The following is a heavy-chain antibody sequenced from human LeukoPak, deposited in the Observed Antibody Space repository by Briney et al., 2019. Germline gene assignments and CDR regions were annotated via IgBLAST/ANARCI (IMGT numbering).Heavy chain of an antibody. D-gene: IGHD3-9*01. Sequence: PGGSLRLSCAASGFTFAMSWVRQAPGKGLEWVSAITGSDGNTYYADPVKGRFTISRDNPKNTLYLQMNSLRAEDTAVYYCAQWGDFDVLTGYYVPDFWGQGTLVTVSS. V-gene: IGHV3-23*01. CDR3: AQWGDFDVLTGYYVPDF. CDR1: GFTFA. J-gene: IGHJ4*02. CDR2: ITGSDGNT.